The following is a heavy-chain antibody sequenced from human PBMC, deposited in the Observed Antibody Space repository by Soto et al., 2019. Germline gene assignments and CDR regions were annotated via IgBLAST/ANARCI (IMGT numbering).Heavy chain of an antibody. D-gene: IGHD6-25*01. Sequence: ASVKVSCKASGYTFTTCDINWVRQAPGQGLEWMGWMNPYTGKAGYAQKFQGRVTMTRDNSISTAYMELSSLRSEDTAVYYCARRKERSGPNYFDYWGLGTLVTVS. CDR2: MNPYTGKA. J-gene: IGHJ4*02. CDR1: GYTFTTCD. V-gene: IGHV1-8*01. CDR3: ARRKERSGPNYFDY.